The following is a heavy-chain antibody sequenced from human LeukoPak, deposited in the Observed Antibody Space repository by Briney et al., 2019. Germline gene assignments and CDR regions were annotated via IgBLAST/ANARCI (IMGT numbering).Heavy chain of an antibody. CDR3: ARDKLVRGVIEQHPYYYYGMDV. D-gene: IGHD3-10*01. Sequence: SETLSLTCTVSGGSISSYYWSWIRQPAGKGLEWIGRIYTSGSTNYNPSLKSRVTMSVDTSKNQFSLKLSSVTAADTAVYYCARDKLVRGVIEQHPYYYYGMDVWGQGTTVTVSS. CDR1: GGSISSYY. CDR2: IYTSGST. J-gene: IGHJ6*02. V-gene: IGHV4-4*07.